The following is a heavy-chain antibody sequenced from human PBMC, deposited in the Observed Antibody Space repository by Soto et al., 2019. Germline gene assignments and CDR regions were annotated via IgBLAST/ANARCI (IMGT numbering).Heavy chain of an antibody. J-gene: IGHJ5*02. D-gene: IGHD6-13*01. CDR2: IYYSGIT. Sequence: PSETLSLTCTVSGGSISSYYWSWIRQPPGKGLEWIGYIYYSGITNYNPSFKSRVTISVDTSKNQFSLKLSSVTAADTAVYYCARGRRYSSSWYLIWFDPWGQGTLVTVSS. V-gene: IGHV4-59*01. CDR1: GGSISSYY. CDR3: ARGRRYSSSWYLIWFDP.